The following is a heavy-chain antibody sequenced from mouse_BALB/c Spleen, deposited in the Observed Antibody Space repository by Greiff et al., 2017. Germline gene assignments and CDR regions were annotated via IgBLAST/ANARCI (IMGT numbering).Heavy chain of an antibody. CDR2: IWSGGST. J-gene: IGHJ4*01. CDR3: ARPLYYYGSSYDAMDY. D-gene: IGHD1-1*01. V-gene: IGHV2-2*02. Sequence: QVQLKQSGPGLVQPSQSLSITCTVSGFSLTSYGVHWVRQSPGKGLEWLGVIWSGGSTDYNAAFISRLSISKDNSKSQVFFKMNSLQANDTAIYYCARPLYYYGSSYDAMDYWGQGTSVTVSS. CDR1: GFSLTSYG.